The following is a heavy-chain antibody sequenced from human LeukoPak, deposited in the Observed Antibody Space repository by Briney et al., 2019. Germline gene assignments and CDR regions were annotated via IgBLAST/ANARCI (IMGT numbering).Heavy chain of an antibody. CDR3: ARGVIVPVRYYGMDV. CDR1: GFTLSSYE. J-gene: IGHJ6*02. Sequence: PGGSLRLSCAASGFTLSSYEMNWVRQAPGKGLEWVSYISSSGSTIYYADSVKGRFTISRDNAKNSLYLQMNSLRAEDTAVYYCARGVIVPVRYYGMDVWGQGTTVTVSS. V-gene: IGHV3-48*03. CDR2: ISSSGSTI. D-gene: IGHD2-8*02.